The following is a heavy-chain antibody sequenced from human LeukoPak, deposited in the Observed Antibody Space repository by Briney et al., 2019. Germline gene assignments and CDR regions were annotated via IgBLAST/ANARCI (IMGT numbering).Heavy chain of an antibody. CDR1: GFTLSSYA. D-gene: IGHD3-9*01. Sequence: GGSLRLSCAASGFTLSSYAMNWVRQAPGKGLEWVSTISGSGYNTYYADSVKGRFTIYRDNSENTLYLQMNSLRAEDTAEYYCAIGRILTGPYDAFDVWGQGTVVTVSS. CDR3: AIGRILTGPYDAFDV. CDR2: ISGSGYNT. J-gene: IGHJ3*01. V-gene: IGHV3-23*01.